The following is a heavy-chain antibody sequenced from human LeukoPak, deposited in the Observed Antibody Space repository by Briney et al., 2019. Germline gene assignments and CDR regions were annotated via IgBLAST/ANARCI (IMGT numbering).Heavy chain of an antibody. D-gene: IGHD4-11*01. J-gene: IGHJ4*02. Sequence: SETLSLTCTVSGGSISSGSYYWSWIRQPPGKGLEWIGEINHSGSTNHNPSLKSRVTISVDTSKNQFSLKMRSVTAADTAVYYCARARETVPIDYWGQGTLVTVSS. CDR3: ARARETVPIDY. CDR2: INHSGST. CDR1: GGSISSGSYY. V-gene: IGHV4-39*07.